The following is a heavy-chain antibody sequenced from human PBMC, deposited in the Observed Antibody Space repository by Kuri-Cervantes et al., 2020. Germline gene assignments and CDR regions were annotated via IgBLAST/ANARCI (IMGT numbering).Heavy chain of an antibody. D-gene: IGHD3-10*01. V-gene: IGHV4-61*08. CDR3: ARGGFRHIDY. Sequence: SETLSLTCTVSGGSISSGGYYWSWIRQHPGKGLEWIGYIYYSGSTNYNPSLKSRVTISVDTSKNQFSLKLSSVTAADTAVYYCARGGFRHIDYWGQGTLVTVSS. CDR1: GGSISSGGYY. CDR2: IYYSGST. J-gene: IGHJ4*02.